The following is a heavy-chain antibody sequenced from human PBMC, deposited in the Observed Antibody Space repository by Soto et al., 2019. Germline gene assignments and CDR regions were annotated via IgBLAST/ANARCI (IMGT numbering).Heavy chain of an antibody. Sequence: SVKVSCKASGGTFSSYAISWVRQAPGQGLEWMGGIIPIFGTANYAQKFQGRVTITADESTSTAYMELSSLRSEDTAVYYCANFLLGSDSSGWESYNWFDPWGQGTLVTVSS. CDR2: IIPIFGTA. D-gene: IGHD6-19*01. CDR1: GGTFSSYA. J-gene: IGHJ5*02. V-gene: IGHV1-69*13. CDR3: ANFLLGSDSSGWESYNWFDP.